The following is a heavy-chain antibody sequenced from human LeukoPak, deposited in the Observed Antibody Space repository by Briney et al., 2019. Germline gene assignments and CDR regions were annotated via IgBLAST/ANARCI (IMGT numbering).Heavy chain of an antibody. CDR2: ISSNGGST. D-gene: IGHD3/OR15-3a*01. CDR3: VKPANGLVSYFDY. CDR1: AFTFSTYW. V-gene: IGHV3-64D*09. Sequence: GGSLRLSCAASAFTFSTYWMHWVRQAPGKGLEYVSAISSNGGSTYYADSVKGRFTISRDNSKNTLYLQMSSLRAEDTAVYYCVKPANGLVSYFDYWGQGTLVTVSS. J-gene: IGHJ4*02.